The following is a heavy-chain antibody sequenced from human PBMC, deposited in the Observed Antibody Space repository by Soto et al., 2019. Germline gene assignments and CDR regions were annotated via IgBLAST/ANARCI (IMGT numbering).Heavy chain of an antibody. CDR3: ARAGIAAAGDINYYYYYGMDV. D-gene: IGHD6-13*01. Sequence: GASVKVSCKASGYSFTTSYMQWVRQAPGQGLEWMGWINPNSGGTNYAQKFQGWVTMTRDTSISTAYMELSRLRSDDTAVYYCARAGIAAAGDINYYYYYGMDVWGQGTTVTVSS. CDR2: INPNSGGT. CDR1: GYSFTTSY. J-gene: IGHJ6*02. V-gene: IGHV1-2*04.